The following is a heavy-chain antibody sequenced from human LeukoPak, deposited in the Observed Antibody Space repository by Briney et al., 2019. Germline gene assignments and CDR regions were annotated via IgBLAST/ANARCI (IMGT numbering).Heavy chain of an antibody. CDR3: ARTPGIWDSSGPDFDY. CDR1: GGTFSSYA. Sequence: ASVKVSCKASGGTFSSYAINWVRQATGQGLEWMGWMNPNSGNTGYAQKFQGRVTITRNTSISTAYMELSSLRSEDTAVYYCARTPGIWDSSGPDFDYWGQGTLVTVSS. CDR2: MNPNSGNT. V-gene: IGHV1-8*03. J-gene: IGHJ4*02. D-gene: IGHD3-22*01.